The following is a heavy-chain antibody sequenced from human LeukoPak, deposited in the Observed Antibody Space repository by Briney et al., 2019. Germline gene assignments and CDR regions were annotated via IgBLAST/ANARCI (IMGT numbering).Heavy chain of an antibody. D-gene: IGHD4-17*01. CDR3: AREPQNYDDYVGNWFDP. CDR1: GFTFSSYA. CDR2: ISGNGGTT. J-gene: IGHJ5*02. Sequence: GGSLRLSCAASGFTFSSYAMPWVRQAPGRGLEWVSAISGNGGTTYYADSVKGRFTISRDNAKNTLYLQMNSLRDEDTAVYYCAREPQNYDDYVGNWFDPWGQGTLVTVSS. V-gene: IGHV3-23*01.